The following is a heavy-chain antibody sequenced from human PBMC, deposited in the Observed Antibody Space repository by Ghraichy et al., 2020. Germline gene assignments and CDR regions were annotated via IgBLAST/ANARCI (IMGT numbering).Heavy chain of an antibody. J-gene: IGHJ4*02. D-gene: IGHD5-24*01. CDR1: GFTFSNAW. CDR3: TTEEVLRRDGYNLGY. V-gene: IGHV3-15*01. CDR2: IKSKTDGGTT. Sequence: GGSLRLSCAASGFTFSNAWMSWVRQAPGKGLEWVGRIKSKTDGGTTDYAAPVKGRFTISRDDSKNTLYLQMNSLKTEDTAVYYCTTEEVLRRDGYNLGYWGQGTLVTVSS.